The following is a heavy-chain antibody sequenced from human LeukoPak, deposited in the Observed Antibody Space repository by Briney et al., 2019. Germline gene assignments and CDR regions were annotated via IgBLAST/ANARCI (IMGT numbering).Heavy chain of an antibody. D-gene: IGHD3-10*01. Sequence: SETLSLTCAVSGGSISSYYWSWIRQPAGKGLEWIGRIYTSGSTNYNPSLRSRVTMSVDTSKNQFSLKLSSVTAADTAVYYCARGKNRRSMVRGALNWFDPWGQGTLVTVSP. CDR3: ARGKNRRSMVRGALNWFDP. CDR1: GGSISSYY. V-gene: IGHV4-4*07. CDR2: IYTSGST. J-gene: IGHJ5*02.